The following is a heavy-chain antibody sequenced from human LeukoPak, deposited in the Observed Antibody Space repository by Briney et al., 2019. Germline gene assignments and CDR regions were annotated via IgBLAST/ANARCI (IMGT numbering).Heavy chain of an antibody. CDR1: GGSISNYV. Sequence: SETLSLTCTVSGGSISNYVWSWIRQPPGKGLEWIGYINDSGNTKYNPSLESRVTISVDTSKNQFSLNLYSVTAADTAVYYCASRKLGNDYWGQGTLVTVSS. D-gene: IGHD7-27*01. CDR3: ASRKLGNDY. J-gene: IGHJ4*02. V-gene: IGHV4-59*01. CDR2: INDSGNT.